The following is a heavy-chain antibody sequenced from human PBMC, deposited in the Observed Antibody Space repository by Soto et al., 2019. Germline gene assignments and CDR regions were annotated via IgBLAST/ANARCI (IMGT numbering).Heavy chain of an antibody. V-gene: IGHV3-48*01. Sequence: ESGGGLVQPGGSLRLSCAASGFTFSSYSMNWVRQAPGKGLEWASYISSSSSTIYYADSVKGRFTISRDNAKNSLYLQMNSLRAEDTAVYYCARDYSSYGPFDYWGQGTLVTVSS. CDR2: ISSSSSTI. CDR3: ARDYSSYGPFDY. CDR1: GFTFSSYS. D-gene: IGHD5-18*01. J-gene: IGHJ4*02.